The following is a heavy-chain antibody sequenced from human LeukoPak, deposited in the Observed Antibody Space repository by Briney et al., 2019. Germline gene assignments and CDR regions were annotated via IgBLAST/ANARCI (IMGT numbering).Heavy chain of an antibody. CDR3: AKLISGYYNDAFHI. Sequence: GGSLRLSCATSGFTFRNYGLSWVRQAPGKGLEWVSAISGSGGISYYADSVKGRFTVSKDNSKNTLLLQMNSLTVEDTAIYYCAKLISGYYNDAFHIWGQGTVVTVSS. CDR1: GFTFRNYG. V-gene: IGHV3-23*01. CDR2: ISGSGGIS. J-gene: IGHJ3*02. D-gene: IGHD3-22*01.